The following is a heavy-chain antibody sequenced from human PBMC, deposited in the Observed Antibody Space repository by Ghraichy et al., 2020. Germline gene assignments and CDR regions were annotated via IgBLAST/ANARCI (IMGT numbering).Heavy chain of an antibody. J-gene: IGHJ6*03. V-gene: IGHV4-39*01. CDR2: IYYSGST. CDR3: ARPKSYYYYMDV. Sequence: SETLSLTCTVSGGSIGSSTYYWGWIRQPPGKGLEWIGSIYYSGSTYSNPSLKSRVTISVDTSKNQFSLKLSSVTAADTAVYYCARPKSYYYYMDVWGKGTTVTVSS. CDR1: GGSIGSSTYY.